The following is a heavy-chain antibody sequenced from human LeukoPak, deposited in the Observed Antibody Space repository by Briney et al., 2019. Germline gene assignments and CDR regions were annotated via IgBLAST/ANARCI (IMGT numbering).Heavy chain of an antibody. V-gene: IGHV3-30-3*01. D-gene: IGHD2-15*01. CDR1: GFTFSSYA. CDR3: TVLLGYCSGGSCYSLDY. J-gene: IGHJ4*02. CDR2: ISYDGSNK. Sequence: GRSLRLSCAASGFTFSSYAMHWVRQAPGKGPEWVAVISYDGSNKYYADSVKGRFTISRDNSKNTLYLQMNSLRAEDTAVYYCTVLLGYCSGGSCYSLDYWGQETLVTVSS.